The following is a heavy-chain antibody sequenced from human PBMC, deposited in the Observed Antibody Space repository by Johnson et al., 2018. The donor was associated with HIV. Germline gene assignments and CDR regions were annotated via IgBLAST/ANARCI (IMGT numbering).Heavy chain of an antibody. CDR3: ARSRYDSSGYGI. J-gene: IGHJ3*02. CDR1: GFTFSSYA. Sequence: QVQLVESGGGVVQPGRSLRLSCAASGFTFSSYAMHWVRQAPGKGLEWVAVISYDGSNKYYADSVKGRFTISRDNSKNTLYLQMYSLRAEDTAVYYCARSRYDSSGYGIWGQGTMVTVSS. D-gene: IGHD3-22*01. CDR2: ISYDGSNK. V-gene: IGHV3-30*04.